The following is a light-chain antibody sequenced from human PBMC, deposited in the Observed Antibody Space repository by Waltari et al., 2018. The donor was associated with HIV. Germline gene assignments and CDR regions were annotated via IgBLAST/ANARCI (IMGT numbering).Light chain of an antibody. CDR3: SSYTSSSTPFV. J-gene: IGLJ1*01. V-gene: IGLV2-14*01. Sequence: QSALTQPASASGSPGQSITISCTGTSSDVCGYNYVAWYQQHPGKAPKLMIYEVSNRPSGVSNRFSGSKSGNTASLTISGLQAEDEADYYCSSYTSSSTPFVFGTGTKVTVL. CDR2: EVS. CDR1: SSDVCGYNY.